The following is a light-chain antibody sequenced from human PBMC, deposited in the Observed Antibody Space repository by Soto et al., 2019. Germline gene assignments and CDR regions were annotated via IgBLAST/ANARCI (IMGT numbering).Light chain of an antibody. V-gene: IGKV1-39*01. CDR1: ETISSY. J-gene: IGKJ1*01. CDR2: AAS. Sequence: DIQMTQSPSSLSASVGDRVTITCRASETISSYLNWYQQKPGKAPKLLIYAASSLQSGVPSRFSGSRSGTDFSLTINSLQPEDFATYYCQQSYSRVTFGQGTKVEIK. CDR3: QQSYSRVT.